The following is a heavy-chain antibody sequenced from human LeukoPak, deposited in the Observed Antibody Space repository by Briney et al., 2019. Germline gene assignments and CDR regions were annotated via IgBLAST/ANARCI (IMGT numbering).Heavy chain of an antibody. V-gene: IGHV1-3*01. CDR2: INAGNGNT. D-gene: IGHD4-17*01. CDR1: GYTFTSYA. Sequence: ASVKVSCKASGYTFTSYAMHWVRQAPGQRLEWMGWINAGNGNTKYSQKFQGRVTITRDTSASTAYMELSSLRSEDTAVYYCARDRVDYGDYDSVGAFDIWGQGTMVTVSS. J-gene: IGHJ3*02. CDR3: ARDRVDYGDYDSVGAFDI.